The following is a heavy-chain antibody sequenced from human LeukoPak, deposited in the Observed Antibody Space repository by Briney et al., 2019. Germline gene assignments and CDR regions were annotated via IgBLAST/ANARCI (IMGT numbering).Heavy chain of an antibody. Sequence: GGSLRLSCAASGFTFDDYGMNWVRQAPGKGLEWVANIKEDGSEIYYVDSVKGRFTISRDNAKNSLFLQMNSLRAEDTAVYYCVRGIEYWGQGTLVTVSS. CDR3: VRGIEY. CDR2: IKEDGSEI. V-gene: IGHV3-7*01. CDR1: GFTFDDYG. J-gene: IGHJ4*02.